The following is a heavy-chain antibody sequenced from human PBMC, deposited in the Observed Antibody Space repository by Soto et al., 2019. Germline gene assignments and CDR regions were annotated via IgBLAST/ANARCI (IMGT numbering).Heavy chain of an antibody. CDR2: IIPIFGTA. V-gene: IGHV1-69*13. CDR1: GGTFSSYA. D-gene: IGHD3-22*01. CDR3: ARGGGYYYASSGYYSLDPFDI. J-gene: IGHJ3*02. Sequence: SVKVSCKASGGTFSSYAISWVRQAPGQGLEWMRGIIPIFGTANYAQKFQGRVTITADESTSTAYMELSSLRSEDTAVYYCARGGGYYYASSGYYSLDPFDIWGQGTMVTVSS.